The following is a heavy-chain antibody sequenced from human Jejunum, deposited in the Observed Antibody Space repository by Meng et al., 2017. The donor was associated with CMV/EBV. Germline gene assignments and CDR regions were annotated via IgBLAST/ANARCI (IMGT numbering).Heavy chain of an antibody. D-gene: IGHD3-3*01. Sequence: TFTDPSIPWVRQAPGQGLEWMSWINPNTGGTNYAQIFQGRITMTWDTSISAAYMKLTSLTSDDTAVYYCARGGYDFWSAKSPFDYWGQGTLVTVSS. CDR2: INPNTGGT. CDR3: ARGGYDFWSAKSPFDY. CDR1: TFTDPS. J-gene: IGHJ4*02. V-gene: IGHV1-2*02.